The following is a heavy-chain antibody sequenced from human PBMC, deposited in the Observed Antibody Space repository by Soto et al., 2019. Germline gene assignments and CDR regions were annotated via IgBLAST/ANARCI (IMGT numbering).Heavy chain of an antibody. CDR3: ARWDYGVYARFDY. CDR2: MNPNSGNT. D-gene: IGHD4-17*01. Sequence: QVQLVQSGTEVKKPGASVKVSCKASGYTFTSHDINWVRQATGQGLEWMGWMNPNSGNTGYAQKFQGRVTMTRNTSISTAYMELSSLRSEDTAVYYCARWDYGVYARFDYWGQVTLVTVSS. V-gene: IGHV1-8*01. CDR1: GYTFTSHD. J-gene: IGHJ4*02.